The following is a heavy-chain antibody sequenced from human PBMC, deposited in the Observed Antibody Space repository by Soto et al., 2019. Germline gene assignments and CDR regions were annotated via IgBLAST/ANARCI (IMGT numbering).Heavy chain of an antibody. J-gene: IGHJ4*02. V-gene: IGHV1-46*01. CDR3: ARDLAAAGTFDY. D-gene: IGHD6-13*01. CDR2: INPSGGST. Sequence: ASVKVSCKASGYTFTSYYMHWVRQAPGQGLEWMGVINPSGGSTSYAQKFQGRVTMTRDTSTSTVYMELSSLRSEDTAVYYCARDLAAAGTFDYWGQGTLVTVSS. CDR1: GYTFTSYY.